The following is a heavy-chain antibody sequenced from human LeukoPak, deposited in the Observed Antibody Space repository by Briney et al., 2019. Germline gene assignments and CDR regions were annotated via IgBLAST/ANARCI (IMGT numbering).Heavy chain of an antibody. CDR2: ISDNGYSQ. V-gene: IGHV3-30-3*01. CDR1: GFPFNAYA. Sequence: GGSLRLSCAASGFPFNAYAMHWVRQTPGRGLEWVAGISDNGYSQYYADSVKGRFTISRDNSENTLFLQMDSLRAEDTALYYCARDPSRNGVYYFDNWGQGTLVSVSS. D-gene: IGHD4-17*01. J-gene: IGHJ4*02. CDR3: ARDPSRNGVYYFDN.